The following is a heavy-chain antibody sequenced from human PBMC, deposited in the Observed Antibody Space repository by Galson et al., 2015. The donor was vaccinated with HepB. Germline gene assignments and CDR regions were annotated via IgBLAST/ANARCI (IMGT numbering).Heavy chain of an antibody. V-gene: IGHV3-48*02. CDR3: ARRVYDSYYFGMDV. CDR2: ITSSSATK. CDR1: GITISGYS. J-gene: IGHJ6*02. Sequence: SLRLSCAASGITISGYSMNWVRQAPGKGLEWVSYITSSSATKFYADSVKGRFTISRDNARGSVYLQMNSLIDGDTAVYYCARRVYDSYYFGMDVWGQGITVTVSS. D-gene: IGHD3-22*01.